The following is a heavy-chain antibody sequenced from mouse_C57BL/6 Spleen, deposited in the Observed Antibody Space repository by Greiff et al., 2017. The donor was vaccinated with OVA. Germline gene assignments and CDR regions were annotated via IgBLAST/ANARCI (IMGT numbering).Heavy chain of an antibody. CDR1: GFTFNTYA. J-gene: IGHJ4*01. D-gene: IGHD2-1*01. Sequence: DVQLVESGGGLVQPKGSLKLSCAASGFTFNTYAMHWVRQAPGKGLEWVARIRSKSSNYATYYADSVKDRFTISRDDSQSMLYLQMNNLITEDTAIYYCVREGYGNYFYYAMDYWGQGTSVTVSS. CDR3: VREGYGNYFYYAMDY. CDR2: IRSKSSNYAT. V-gene: IGHV10-3*01.